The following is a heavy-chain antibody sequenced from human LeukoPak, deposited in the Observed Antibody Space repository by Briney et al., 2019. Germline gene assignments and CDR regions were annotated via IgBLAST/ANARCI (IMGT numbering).Heavy chain of an antibody. J-gene: IGHJ4*02. V-gene: IGHV4-34*01. CDR2: INHSGST. CDR1: GGSFSGYY. Sequence: SETLSLTCAVYGGSFSGYYWSWIRQPPGKGLEWIGEINHSGSTNYSPSLKSRVTISVDTSKNQFSLKLSSVTAADTAVYYCARTPEYYFDYWGQGTLVTVSS. CDR3: ARTPEYYFDY.